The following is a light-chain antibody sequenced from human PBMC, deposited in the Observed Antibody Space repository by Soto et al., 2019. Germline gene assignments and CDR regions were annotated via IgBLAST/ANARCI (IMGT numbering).Light chain of an antibody. V-gene: IGKV1-5*01. CDR3: QEYSRY. Sequence: DIQMTQSPSTLSASVGDRVTITCRARHSISTWLAWYQQKPGKAPKVLISEASNLQSGVPSRFSGSGSGTEFTLTIISLQPDDIGTYYCQEYSRYFGGGTKVEIK. CDR2: EAS. J-gene: IGKJ4*01. CDR1: HSISTW.